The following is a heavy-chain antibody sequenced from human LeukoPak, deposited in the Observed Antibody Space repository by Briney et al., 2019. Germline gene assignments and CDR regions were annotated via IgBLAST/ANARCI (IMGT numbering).Heavy chain of an antibody. V-gene: IGHV3-23*01. J-gene: IGHJ4*02. D-gene: IGHD6-13*01. CDR3: AKGEGSSSSWWLFDY. CDR1: GFTFSSYG. Sequence: GSLRLSCAASGFTFSSYGMSWVRQAPGKGLEWVSAISGSGGSTYYADSVKGRFTISRDNSKNTLYLQMNSLRAEDTAVYYCAKGEGSSSSWWLFDYWGQGTLVTVSS. CDR2: ISGSGGST.